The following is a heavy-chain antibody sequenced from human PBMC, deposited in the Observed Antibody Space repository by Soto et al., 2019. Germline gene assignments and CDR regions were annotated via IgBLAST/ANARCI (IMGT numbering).Heavy chain of an antibody. Sequence: GSLRLSCAASGFTFSSYAMSWVRQAPGKGLEWVSAISGSGGSTYYADSVKGRFTISRDNSKNTLYLQMNSLRAEDTAVYYCAKDRRRYCSGGSCYSGYWFDPWGQGTLVTVSS. J-gene: IGHJ5*02. CDR1: GFTFSSYA. V-gene: IGHV3-23*01. D-gene: IGHD2-15*01. CDR2: ISGSGGST. CDR3: AKDRRRYCSGGSCYSGYWFDP.